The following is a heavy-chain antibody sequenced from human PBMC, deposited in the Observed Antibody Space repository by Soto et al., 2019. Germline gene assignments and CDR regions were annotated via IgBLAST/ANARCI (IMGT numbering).Heavy chain of an antibody. CDR3: AREDDGGDRDYSGLDV. CDR2: IHYSGSI. D-gene: IGHD4-17*01. J-gene: IGHJ6*02. CDR1: GGSISTDHYH. Sequence: QVQLQESGPGLVRPSQTLSLTCTVSGGSISTDHYHWTWIRQAPGKGLEWIGYIHYSGSIQFNPSPQGRVSMSVDTPKNLFSLRRSSVTAADTAVYFCAREDDGGDRDYSGLDVGAQGTTVTVSS. V-gene: IGHV4-30-4*01.